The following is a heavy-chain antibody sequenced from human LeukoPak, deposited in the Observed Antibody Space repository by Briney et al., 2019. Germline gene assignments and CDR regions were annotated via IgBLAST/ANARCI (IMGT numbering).Heavy chain of an antibody. Sequence: PSQTLSLTCTVSGGSISSGSYYWSWIRQPAGKRLEWIGHIYTSGSTDFNPSLKSRVTISVDTSKNQFSLKLSSVTAADTALYYCARNGYRVTGYYYYFDVWGKGTTVTVSS. D-gene: IGHD5-12*01. J-gene: IGHJ6*03. V-gene: IGHV4-61*09. CDR1: GGSISSGSYY. CDR3: ARNGYRVTGYYYYFDV. CDR2: IYTSGST.